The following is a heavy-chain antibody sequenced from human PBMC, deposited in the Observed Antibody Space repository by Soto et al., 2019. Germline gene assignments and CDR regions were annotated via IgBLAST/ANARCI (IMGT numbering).Heavy chain of an antibody. Sequence: QVQLVQSGAEVKKPGSSVKVSCKASGGTFSSYAISWVRQAPGQGLEWMGGVIPIFGTANYAQKFQGRGTITADESTSTAYMELSSLRSEDTAVYYCAREVVIVGGLYYYCGMDVWGQGTTVTVSS. CDR1: GGTFSSYA. J-gene: IGHJ6*02. D-gene: IGHD3-22*01. CDR2: VIPIFGTA. V-gene: IGHV1-69*01. CDR3: AREVVIVGGLYYYCGMDV.